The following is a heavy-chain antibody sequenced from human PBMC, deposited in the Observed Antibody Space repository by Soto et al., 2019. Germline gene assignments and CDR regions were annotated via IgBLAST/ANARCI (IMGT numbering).Heavy chain of an antibody. D-gene: IGHD3-9*01. CDR1: GGTFSSYA. CDR3: ARTDWEGYQDGPYYYYGMDV. CDR2: IIPIFGTA. Sequence: SVKVSCKASGGTFSSYAISWVRQAPGQGLEWMGGIIPIFGTANYAQKFQGRVTITADESTSTAYMELSSLRSEDTAVYYCARTDWEGYQDGPYYYYGMDVWGQGTTVTVSS. V-gene: IGHV1-69*13. J-gene: IGHJ6*02.